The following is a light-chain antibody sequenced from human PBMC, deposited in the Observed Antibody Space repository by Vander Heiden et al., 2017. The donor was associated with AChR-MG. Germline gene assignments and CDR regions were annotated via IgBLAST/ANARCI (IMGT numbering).Light chain of an antibody. Sequence: QSALTQPRPVSGSPGQSVTIPCTGTSSDVGGYNYVSWYQQHPGKAPKLMIYDVSKRPSGVPDRFSGSKSGNTASLTISGLQAEDEADYYCCSYAGSYVFGTGTKVTVL. CDR2: DVS. J-gene: IGLJ1*01. V-gene: IGLV2-11*01. CDR1: SSDVGGYNY. CDR3: CSYAGSYV.